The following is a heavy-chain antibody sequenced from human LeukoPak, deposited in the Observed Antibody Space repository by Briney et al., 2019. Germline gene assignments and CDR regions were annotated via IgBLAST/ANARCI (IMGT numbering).Heavy chain of an antibody. D-gene: IGHD2/OR15-2a*01. CDR1: GGAIDMTNY. V-gene: IGHV4-4*02. J-gene: IGHJ4*02. CDR3: TRENRPFCPFAY. Sequence: SETLSLTCIVSGGAIDMTNYWSWVRQAPGKGLEWIGEIAHDGTRNYNASLRSRVAMSLDRANNQFSLSLTSVTAADTAVYYCTRENRPFCPFAYWGQGVLVTVSS. CDR2: IAHDGTR.